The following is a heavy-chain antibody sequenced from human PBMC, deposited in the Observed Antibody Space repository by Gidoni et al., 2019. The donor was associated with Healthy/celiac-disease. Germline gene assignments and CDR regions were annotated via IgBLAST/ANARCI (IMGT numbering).Heavy chain of an antibody. CDR3: VKDSSPIDYYYYYGMDV. J-gene: IGHJ6*02. Sequence: EVQLVESGGGLVQPGGSLRLSCSASGFTFSSYAMHCVRQAPGKGLEYVSAISSKGGSTYYADSVKGRFTISRDNSTNTLYLQMSSLRAEDTAVYYCVKDSSPIDYYYYYGMDVWGQGTTVTVSS. D-gene: IGHD3-22*01. CDR1: GFTFSSYA. CDR2: ISSKGGST. V-gene: IGHV3-64D*09.